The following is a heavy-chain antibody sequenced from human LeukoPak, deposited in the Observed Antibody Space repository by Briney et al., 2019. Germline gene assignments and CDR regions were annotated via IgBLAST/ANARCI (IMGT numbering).Heavy chain of an antibody. CDR3: ARGIEASSGWYVIDY. J-gene: IGHJ4*02. V-gene: IGHV1-3*01. CDR1: GYILTKYA. Sequence: EASVNVSCKASGYILTKYAIHWVRQAPGQRLEWMGWINAGNGNTKYSQKIQGRVTLTRDTSASTAYMEVSSLRSEDTAMYYCARGIEASSGWYVIDYWGQGTLVTVSS. CDR2: INAGNGNT. D-gene: IGHD6-19*01.